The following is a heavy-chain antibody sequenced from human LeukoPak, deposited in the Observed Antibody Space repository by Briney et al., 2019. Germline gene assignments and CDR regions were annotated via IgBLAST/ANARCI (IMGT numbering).Heavy chain of an antibody. CDR1: GGSISIYY. V-gene: IGHV4-59*08. CDR2: IYYSGGT. CDR3: ARALPYYYDSSGYPLTNFDI. J-gene: IGHJ3*02. D-gene: IGHD3-22*01. Sequence: SETLSLTCTVSGGSISIYYWSWIRQPPGKGLEWIGYIYYSGGTNYNPSLKSRVTISVDTSKNQFSLKLSSVTAADTAVYYCARALPYYYDSSGYPLTNFDIWGQGTMVTVSS.